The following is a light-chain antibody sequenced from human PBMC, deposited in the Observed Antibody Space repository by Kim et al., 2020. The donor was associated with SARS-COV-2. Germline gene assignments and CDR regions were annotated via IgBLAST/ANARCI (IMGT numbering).Light chain of an antibody. V-gene: IGLV2-11*01. CDR3: YSYAGRFTGI. CDR2: HVG. J-gene: IGLJ2*01. CDR1: SSDVGGYNY. Sequence: QSALTQPRSVSGSPGQSVTISCTGTSSDVGGYNYVSWYQQHPGKAPKVMIYHVGKRPSGVHDRFSGSKSGNTASLTISGLQADDEADYHCYSYAGRFTGIFGGGTQLTVL.